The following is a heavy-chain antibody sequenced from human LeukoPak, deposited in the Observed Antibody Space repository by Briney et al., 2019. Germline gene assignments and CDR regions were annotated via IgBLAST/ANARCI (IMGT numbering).Heavy chain of an antibody. CDR2: IYYSGST. J-gene: IGHJ6*03. V-gene: IGHV4-59*01. D-gene: IGHD6-6*01. CDR3: ARDRWGSTSSESRTDYYYYYMDV. CDR1: GGSFSGYY. Sequence: SETLSLTCTVYGGSFSGYYWSWIRQPPGKGLEWIGSIYYSGSTNYNPSLKSRVTISVDTSKNQFSLKLSSVTAADTAVYYCARDRWGSTSSESRTDYYYYYMDVWGKGTTVTVSS.